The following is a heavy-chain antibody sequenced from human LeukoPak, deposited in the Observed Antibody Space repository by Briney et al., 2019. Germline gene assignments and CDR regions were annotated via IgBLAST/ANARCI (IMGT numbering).Heavy chain of an antibody. V-gene: IGHV4-61*02. CDR2: IYTSGST. CDR3: ARALNYYDSSGESVDAFDI. CDR1: GGSISSGSYY. Sequence: SQTLSLTCTVSGGSISSGSYYWSWIRQPAGKGLEWIGRIYTSGSTNYNPSLKSRVTISVDTSKNQFSLKLSSVTAADTAVYYCARALNYYDSSGESVDAFDIWGQGTMVTVSS. J-gene: IGHJ3*02. D-gene: IGHD3-22*01.